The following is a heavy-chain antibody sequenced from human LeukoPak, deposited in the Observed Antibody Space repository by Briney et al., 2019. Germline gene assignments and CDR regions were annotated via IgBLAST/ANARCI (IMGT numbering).Heavy chain of an antibody. J-gene: IGHJ4*02. D-gene: IGHD3-16*01. CDR2: INPSGGST. V-gene: IGHV1-46*01. Sequence: ASVKVSCKASGGTFSSYAISWVRQAPGQGLEWMGIINPSGGSTSYAQKFQGRVTMTRDTSTSTVYMELSSLRSEDTAVYYCARSGGGFDWGQGTLVTVSS. CDR1: GGTFSSYA. CDR3: ARSGGGFD.